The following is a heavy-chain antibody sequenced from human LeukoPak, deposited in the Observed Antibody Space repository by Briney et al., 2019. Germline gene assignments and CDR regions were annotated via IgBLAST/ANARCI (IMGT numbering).Heavy chain of an antibody. CDR2: IRYDGSNK. J-gene: IGHJ3*02. Sequence: GGSLRLSCAASGFTFSSYAMHWVRQAPGKGLEWVAFIRYDGSNKYYVDSVKGRFTISRDNSKNTLYLQMNSLRAEDTAVYYCAKDHGDMIPGTFDIWGQGTMVTVSS. CDR1: GFTFSSYA. CDR3: AKDHGDMIPGTFDI. V-gene: IGHV3-30*02. D-gene: IGHD3-22*01.